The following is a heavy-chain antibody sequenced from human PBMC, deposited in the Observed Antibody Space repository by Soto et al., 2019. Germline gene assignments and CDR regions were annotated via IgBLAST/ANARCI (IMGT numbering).Heavy chain of an antibody. CDR3: AKDGHYDSSGYLYYFDY. CDR1: GFTFSSYG. CDR2: ISYDGSNK. Sequence: SGGSLRLSCAASGFTFSSYGMHWVRQAPGKGLEWVAVISYDGSNKYYADSVKGRFTISRDNSKNTLYLQMNSLRAEDTAVYYCAKDGHYDSSGYLYYFDYWGQGTLVTVSS. J-gene: IGHJ4*02. V-gene: IGHV3-30*18. D-gene: IGHD3-22*01.